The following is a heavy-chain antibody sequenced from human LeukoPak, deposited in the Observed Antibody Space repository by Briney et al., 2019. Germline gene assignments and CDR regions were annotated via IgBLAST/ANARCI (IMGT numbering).Heavy chain of an antibody. J-gene: IGHJ4*02. Sequence: GGSLRLSCAASGFTFSSYSMNWVRQAPGQGLEWISYVSSSGTIYYADSVKGRFTVSRDNAQNSLFLQMSSLRADDTAVYYCATAPMGSGHLPFFDYWGQGTLVTVSS. CDR2: VSSSGTI. V-gene: IGHV3-48*04. D-gene: IGHD3-10*01. CDR3: ATAPMGSGHLPFFDY. CDR1: GFTFSSYS.